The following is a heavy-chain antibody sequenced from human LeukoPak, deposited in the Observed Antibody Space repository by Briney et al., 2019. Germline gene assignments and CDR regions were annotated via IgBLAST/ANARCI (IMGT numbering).Heavy chain of an antibody. J-gene: IGHJ3*02. D-gene: IGHD5-12*01. Sequence: SETLSLTCAVYGGSFSSYYWSWIRQPPGKGLEWIGEINHSGSTNYNPSLKSRVTISVDTSKNQFSLKLTSVTAADTAVYYCARPLSYEHRRTDAFDIWGQGTKVIVSS. CDR2: INHSGST. CDR1: GGSFSSYY. V-gene: IGHV4-34*01. CDR3: ARPLSYEHRRTDAFDI.